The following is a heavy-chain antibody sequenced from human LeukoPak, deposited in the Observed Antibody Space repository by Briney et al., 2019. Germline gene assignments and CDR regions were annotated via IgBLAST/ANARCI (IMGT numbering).Heavy chain of an antibody. CDR1: GFTFSSYS. D-gene: IGHD2-2*01. CDR3: ARDLTGYCSSTSCLGRAFDY. CDR2: ISRSSSTL. J-gene: IGHJ4*02. Sequence: GGSLRLSCAASGFTFSSYSMAWVRQAPEKGLEWVSYISRSSSTLQYADSVKGRSTISRDNAKNSMVLQMNSLRAEDTAMYYCARDLTGYCSSTSCLGRAFDYWGQGTLVTVSS. V-gene: IGHV3-48*01.